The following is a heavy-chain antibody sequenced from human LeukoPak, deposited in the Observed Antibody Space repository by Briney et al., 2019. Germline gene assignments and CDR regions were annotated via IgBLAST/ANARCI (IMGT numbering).Heavy chain of an antibody. V-gene: IGHV3-53*05. CDR1: GFTVSDNS. J-gene: IGHJ6*03. Sequence: PGGSLRLSCTVSGFTVSDNSMSWVRQAPGKGLEWVSFIYYDDRTHYSDSVKGRFTISRDNSKNTLYLQMNSLRAEDTAVYYCAKDPYSSSWYDHYYYYMDVWGKGTTVTISS. CDR3: AKDPYSSSWYDHYYYYMDV. CDR2: IYYDDRT. D-gene: IGHD6-13*01.